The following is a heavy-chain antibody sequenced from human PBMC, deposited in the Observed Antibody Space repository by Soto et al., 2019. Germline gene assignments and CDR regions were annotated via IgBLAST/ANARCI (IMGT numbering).Heavy chain of an antibody. V-gene: IGHV3-53*01. J-gene: IGHJ6*02. CDR1: GFTVSSNY. Sequence: VQLVESGGGLIQPGGSLRLSCAASGFTVSSNYMSWVRQAPGKGLEWVSVIYSGGSTYYADSVKGRFTISRDNSKNTLYLQMNSLRAEDTAVYYCARPQVAAAGHWDYYYYGMDVWGQGTTVTVSS. CDR2: IYSGGST. CDR3: ARPQVAAAGHWDYYYYGMDV. D-gene: IGHD6-13*01.